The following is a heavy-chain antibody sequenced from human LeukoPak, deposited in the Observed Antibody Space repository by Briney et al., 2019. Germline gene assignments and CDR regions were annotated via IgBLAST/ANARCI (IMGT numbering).Heavy chain of an antibody. CDR2: ISYDGSNK. J-gene: IGHJ4*02. V-gene: IGHV3-30-3*01. CDR3: ARDRYYYDSSGYLLRYFDY. Sequence: GGSLRLSRAASGFTFSSYAMHWVRQAPGKGLEWVAVISYDGSNKYYADSVKGRFTISRDNSKNTLYLQMNSLRAEDTAVYYCARDRYYYDSSGYLLRYFDYWGQGTLVTVSS. CDR1: GFTFSSYA. D-gene: IGHD3-22*01.